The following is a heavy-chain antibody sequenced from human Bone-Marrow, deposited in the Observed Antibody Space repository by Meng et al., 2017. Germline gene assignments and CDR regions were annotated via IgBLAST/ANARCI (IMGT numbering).Heavy chain of an antibody. Sequence: QVQLQESGPGLVKPSETLSLTCTVSGVSIRNDYWSWIRQPPGKGLEWIGYIYYSGSTNYNPSLKSRVTISVDTSKNQFSLNLSSVTAADTAVYYCARGGWSLDYWGQGTLVTVSS. CDR1: GVSIRNDY. CDR3: ARGGWSLDY. CDR2: IYYSGST. J-gene: IGHJ4*02. V-gene: IGHV4-59*08. D-gene: IGHD2-15*01.